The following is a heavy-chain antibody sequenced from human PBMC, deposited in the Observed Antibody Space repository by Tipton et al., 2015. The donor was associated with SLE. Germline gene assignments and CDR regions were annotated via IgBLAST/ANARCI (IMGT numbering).Heavy chain of an antibody. CDR2: ISGYNGNT. D-gene: IGHD2-2*03. Sequence: QSGPEVKKPGASVKVSCKASGYTFISYGISWVRHAPGQGLEWMGWISGYNGNTNYAEKLQGRVTMTKDTSTSTAYMELRSLRSDDTAVYYCARDGYCSSISCYPNWFDPWGPGTLVTVSS. J-gene: IGHJ5*02. CDR3: ARDGYCSSISCYPNWFDP. CDR1: GYTFISYG. V-gene: IGHV1-18*01.